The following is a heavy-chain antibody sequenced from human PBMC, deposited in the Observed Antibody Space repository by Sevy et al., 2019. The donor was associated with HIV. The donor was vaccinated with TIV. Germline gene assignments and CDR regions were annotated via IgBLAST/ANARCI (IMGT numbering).Heavy chain of an antibody. CDR2: IYYSGST. J-gene: IGHJ5*02. V-gene: IGHV4-59*01. CDR1: GGSISSYY. CDR3: ARDSSSSKRGINWFDP. Sequence: SETLSLTCTVSGGSISSYYWSWIRQPPGKGLEWIGYIYYSGSTNYNRSLKSRVTISVDTSKNQFSLKLSSVTAADTAAYYCARDSSSSKRGINWFDPWGQGTLVTVSS. D-gene: IGHD6-6*01.